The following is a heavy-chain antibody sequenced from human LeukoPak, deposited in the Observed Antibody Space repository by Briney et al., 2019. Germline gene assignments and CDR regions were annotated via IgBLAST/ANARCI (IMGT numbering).Heavy chain of an antibody. Sequence: GGSLRLSCATSGFPFSDFSMSWVRQAPGKGLEWISTTNSGGTSTYYAESVTGRFTISRDNSKNTLYLQMSSPRFEDTAVYYCAKQSYARSLGEGGPGTLVSVSS. D-gene: IGHD2-8*01. CDR3: AKQSYARSLGE. CDR1: GFPFSDFS. J-gene: IGHJ4*02. V-gene: IGHV3-23*01. CDR2: TNSGGTST.